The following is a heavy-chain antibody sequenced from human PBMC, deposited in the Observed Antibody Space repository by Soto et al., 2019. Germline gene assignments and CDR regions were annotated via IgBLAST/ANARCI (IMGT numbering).Heavy chain of an antibody. Sequence: KTSETLSLTGTVSGASISGFYLRWIRKSAGKGLEWIGRIYATGTTDYNPSLKSRVMMSVDTSKKQFALKLRSVTAADTAVYYCVRDGTKTLRDWFDPWGQGISVTVSS. CDR3: VRDGTKTLRDWFDP. J-gene: IGHJ5*02. CDR1: GASISGFY. CDR2: IYATGTT. D-gene: IGHD1-1*01. V-gene: IGHV4-4*07.